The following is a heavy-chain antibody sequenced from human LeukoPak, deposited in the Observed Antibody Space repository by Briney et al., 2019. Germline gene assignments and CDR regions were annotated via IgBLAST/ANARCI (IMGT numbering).Heavy chain of an antibody. Sequence: KPSETLSLTCTVSGGSISSGYYYWSWIRQHPGKGLEWIGYISNSGSMSYNPSLKSRLTISVDTSKNQFSLKLTSVTAADTAVYYCASAGYSYGFYWGQGTLVTVSS. V-gene: IGHV4-31*03. CDR1: GGSISSGYYY. CDR2: ISNSGSM. D-gene: IGHD5-18*01. CDR3: ASAGYSYGFY. J-gene: IGHJ4*02.